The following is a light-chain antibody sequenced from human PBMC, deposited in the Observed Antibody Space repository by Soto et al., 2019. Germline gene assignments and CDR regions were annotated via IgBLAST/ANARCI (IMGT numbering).Light chain of an antibody. CDR2: TAS. V-gene: IGKV1-39*01. Sequence: DIQMTQSPSSLSAPVGDRVTITCRASQNIKKYLNWYQQKPGKAPKLLIYTASSLQVAFSSRFGGSGSGTDFTLTISSLQPEDIATYYCQQSFSSPLTFGGGTRVEIK. CDR3: QQSFSSPLT. CDR1: QNIKKY. J-gene: IGKJ4*01.